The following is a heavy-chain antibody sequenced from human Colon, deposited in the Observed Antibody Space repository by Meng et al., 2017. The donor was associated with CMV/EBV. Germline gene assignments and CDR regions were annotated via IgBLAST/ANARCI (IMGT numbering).Heavy chain of an antibody. J-gene: IGHJ4*02. D-gene: IGHD3-10*01. CDR1: GFTFSSYE. CDR3: ARGDVEGSGSYPSDY. CDR2: ISSSGSTI. Sequence: GGSLRLSCAASGFTFSSYEMNWVRQAPGKGLEWVSYISSSGSTIYYADSVKGRFTISRDNSKNTLHLQMNSLRGEDTAVYYCARGDVEGSGSYPSDYWGQGTLVTVSS. V-gene: IGHV3-48*03.